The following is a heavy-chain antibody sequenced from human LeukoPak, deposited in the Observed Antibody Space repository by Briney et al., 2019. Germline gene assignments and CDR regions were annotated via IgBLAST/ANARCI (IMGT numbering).Heavy chain of an antibody. CDR2: INPNSGGT. J-gene: IGHJ5*02. CDR1: GYTFTGYY. V-gene: IGHV1-2*02. Sequence: GASVKVSCKASGYTFTGYYMHWVRQAPGQGLEWMGWINPNSGGTNYAQKFQGRVTMTRDTSISTAYMELSRLRSDDTAVYYCARNLIAVAGTIPESWFDPWGQGTLVTVSS. CDR3: ARNLIAVAGTIPESWFDP. D-gene: IGHD6-19*01.